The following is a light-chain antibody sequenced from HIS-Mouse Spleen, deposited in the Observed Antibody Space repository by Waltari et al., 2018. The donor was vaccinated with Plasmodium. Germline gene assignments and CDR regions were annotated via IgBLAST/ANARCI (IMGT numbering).Light chain of an antibody. V-gene: IGLV3-10*01. CDR2: EDG. Sequence: SYELTQPPSVSVSPGQTARITCSGDALPKKYAYWYQQKSGQAPVLVINEDGKRTSGIPGGFCGASSGTMANLTISGAQVEDEADYYCYSTDSSGNHRVFGGGTKLTVL. CDR1: ALPKKY. J-gene: IGLJ3*02. CDR3: YSTDSSGNHRV.